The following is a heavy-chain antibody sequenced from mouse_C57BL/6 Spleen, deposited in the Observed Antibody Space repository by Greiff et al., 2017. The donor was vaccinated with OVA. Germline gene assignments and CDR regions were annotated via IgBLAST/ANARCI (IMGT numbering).Heavy chain of an antibody. Sequence: EVKLMESGGGLVKPGGSLKLSCAASGFTFSDYGMHWVRQAPEKGLEWVAYISSGSSTIYYADTVTGRFTISRDNAKNTLFLQMTSLRSEDTAMYYCARQAFAYWGQGTLVTVSA. CDR1: GFTFSDYG. J-gene: IGHJ3*01. CDR2: ISSGSSTI. D-gene: IGHD3-2*02. V-gene: IGHV5-17*01. CDR3: ARQAFAY.